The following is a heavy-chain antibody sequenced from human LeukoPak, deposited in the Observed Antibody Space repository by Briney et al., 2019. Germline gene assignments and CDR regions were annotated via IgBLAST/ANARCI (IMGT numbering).Heavy chain of an antibody. J-gene: IGHJ4*02. D-gene: IGHD6-19*01. CDR3: ARDRRRSSSGWYYFDY. CDR1: GGSISSYY. Sequence: SETLSLTCTVSGGSISSYYWSWIRQPAGKGLEWIGRIYTSGSTNYNPSLKSRVTMSVDTSKSQFSLKLSSVTAADTAVYYCARDRRRSSSGWYYFDYWGQGTLVTVSS. V-gene: IGHV4-4*07. CDR2: IYTSGST.